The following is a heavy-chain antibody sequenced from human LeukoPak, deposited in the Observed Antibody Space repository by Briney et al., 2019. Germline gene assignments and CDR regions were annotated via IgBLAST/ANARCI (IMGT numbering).Heavy chain of an antibody. Sequence: GGSLRLSCAASGFTFSNYWMSWVRQAPGKGLEWVANIKQDGSEKCYVDSMKGRFGISRDNAKNSLFLQMNSLRAEDTAVYYCARMSSSGYFLWGQGTLVTVSS. CDR3: ARMSSSGYFL. CDR2: IKQDGSEK. V-gene: IGHV3-7*01. J-gene: IGHJ4*02. D-gene: IGHD3-22*01. CDR1: GFTFSNYW.